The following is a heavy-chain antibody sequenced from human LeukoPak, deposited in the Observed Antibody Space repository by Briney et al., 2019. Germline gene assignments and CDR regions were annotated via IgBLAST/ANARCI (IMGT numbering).Heavy chain of an antibody. D-gene: IGHD3-10*01. CDR3: ARDRRITMVRGVPANWFDP. V-gene: IGHV4-34*01. CDR1: GGSFSGYY. J-gene: IGHJ5*02. CDR2: INHSGST. Sequence: PSETLSLTYAVYGGSFSGYYWSWIRQPPGKGLEWIGEINHSGSTNYNPSLKSRVTISVDTSKNQFSLKLSSVTAADTAVYYCARDRRITMVRGVPANWFDPWGQGTLVTVSS.